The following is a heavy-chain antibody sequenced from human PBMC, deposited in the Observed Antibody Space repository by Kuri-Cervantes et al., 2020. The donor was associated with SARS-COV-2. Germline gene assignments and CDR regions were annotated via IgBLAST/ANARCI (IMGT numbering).Heavy chain of an antibody. J-gene: IGHJ4*02. V-gene: IGHV4-59*08. CDR1: GGSISSYY. D-gene: IGHD1-20*01. CDR2: IYYSGST. Sequence: GSLRLSCTVSGGSISSYYWSWIRQPPGKGLGWIGYIYYSGSTNYNPSLKSRVTISVDTSKNQFSLKLSSVTAADMAVYYCASRSASLTELYYFDYWGQGTLVTVSS. CDR3: ASRSASLTELYYFDY.